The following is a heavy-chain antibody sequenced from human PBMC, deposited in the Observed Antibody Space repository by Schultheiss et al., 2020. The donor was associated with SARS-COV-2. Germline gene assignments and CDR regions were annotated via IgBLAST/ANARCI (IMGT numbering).Heavy chain of an antibody. Sequence: GGSLRLSCAASGFTFSSYGMHWVRQAPCKGLEWVAVIWYDGSNKYYADSVKGRFTISRDNSKNTLYLQMNSLRAEDTAVYYCARQLGYYYGMDVWGQGTTVTVSS. CDR3: ARQLGYYYGMDV. D-gene: IGHD5-18*01. CDR1: GFTFSSYG. V-gene: IGHV3-33*01. J-gene: IGHJ6*02. CDR2: IWYDGSNK.